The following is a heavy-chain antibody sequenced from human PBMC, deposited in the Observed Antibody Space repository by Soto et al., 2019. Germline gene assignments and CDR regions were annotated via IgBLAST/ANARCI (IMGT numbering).Heavy chain of an antibody. CDR3: ASDEGYSYGSPYYYGMDV. J-gene: IGHJ6*02. V-gene: IGHV3-48*01. CDR1: GFTFSSYS. CDR2: ISSSSSTI. Sequence: LRLSCAASGFTFSSYSMNWVRQAPGKGLEWVSYISSSSSTIYYADSVKGRFTISRDNAKNSLYLQMNSLRGEDTAVYYCASDEGYSYGSPYYYGMDVWGQGTTVTVSS. D-gene: IGHD5-18*01.